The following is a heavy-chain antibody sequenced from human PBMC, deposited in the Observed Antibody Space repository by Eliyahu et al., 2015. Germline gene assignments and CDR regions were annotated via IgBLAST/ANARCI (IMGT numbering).Heavy chain of an antibody. J-gene: IGHJ4*02. Sequence: EVQLVESGGGLVQPGGSLRLSCAASGFPFPSYWMSWVRQAPGGGLEWVANIKQDGGETYYMDSVKGRFTISRDNAKNSLYLQMNSLRAEDTAVYYCATLHGIVNYLDYWGQGSLVTVSS. CDR1: GFPFPSYW. CDR3: ATLHGIVNYLDY. CDR2: IKQDGGET. D-gene: IGHD2-21*01. V-gene: IGHV3-7*01.